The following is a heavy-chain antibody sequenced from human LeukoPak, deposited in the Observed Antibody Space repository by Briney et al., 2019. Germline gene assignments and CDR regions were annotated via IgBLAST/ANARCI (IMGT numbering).Heavy chain of an antibody. CDR2: ISYGGSNK. Sequence: GRSLRLSWAASGFTFSSYGMHWVRQAPGKGLEWVAVISYGGSNKYYADSVKGRFTISRDNSKNTLYLQMNSLRAEDTAVYYCAKGGYSSYYYYGMDVWRQGTTVRVPS. V-gene: IGHV3-30*18. CDR1: GFTFSSYG. D-gene: IGHD5-18*01. CDR3: AKGGYSSYYYYGMDV. J-gene: IGHJ6*02.